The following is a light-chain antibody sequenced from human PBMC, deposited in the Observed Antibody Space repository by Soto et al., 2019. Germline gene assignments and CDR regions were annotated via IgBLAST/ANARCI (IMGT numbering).Light chain of an antibody. J-gene: IGKJ1*01. CDR2: WAS. Sequence: DIVMTQSPDSLAVSLGERATINCKSSQSVLYSSNNENYLAWYQQKPGQPPNLLIYWASTRASGVPDRFSGSGSVTDFTLTSSSLQAEDVAVYFCQQYYSTPPTFGQGTKGESK. CDR1: QSVLYSSNNENY. V-gene: IGKV4-1*01. CDR3: QQYYSTPPT.